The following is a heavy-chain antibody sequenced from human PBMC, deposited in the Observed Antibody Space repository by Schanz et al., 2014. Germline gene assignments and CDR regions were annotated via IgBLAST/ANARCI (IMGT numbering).Heavy chain of an antibody. J-gene: IGHJ4*02. CDR1: GLIFSNYV. Sequence: EVQLLESGGGLVQSGGFLKLSCAASGLIFSNYVMSWVRQAPGKGLEWVSTIGTSGGTNYAESVKGRFTISRDNSKNTLYLQMNSRRAEDTAVYYCAKTLFPGGTQTFGNWGRGTLVTVSS. CDR3: AKTLFPGGTQTFGN. CDR2: IGTSGGT. V-gene: IGHV3-23*01. D-gene: IGHD2-8*02.